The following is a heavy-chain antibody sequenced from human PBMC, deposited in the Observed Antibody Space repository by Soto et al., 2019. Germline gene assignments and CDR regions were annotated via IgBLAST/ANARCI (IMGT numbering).Heavy chain of an antibody. D-gene: IGHD3-10*01. V-gene: IGHV1-18*01. Sequence: QVQLVQSGAEVKKPGASVKVSCKASGYTFTSYGISWVRQAPGQGLEWMGWISAYNGNTNYAQKLQGRVTMTTDTSTSTAYMELRSLRSDDTSVYYCAVGVSGRLADYYYYGMDVCGQGTTVTVSS. CDR3: AVGVSGRLADYYYYGMDV. J-gene: IGHJ6*02. CDR2: ISAYNGNT. CDR1: GYTFTSYG.